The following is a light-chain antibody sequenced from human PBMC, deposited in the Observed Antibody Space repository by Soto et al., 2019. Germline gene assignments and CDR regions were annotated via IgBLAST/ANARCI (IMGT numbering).Light chain of an antibody. CDR2: WAS. J-gene: IGKJ4*01. Sequence: DIVMTQSPDSLAVSLGERATINCKSSQSVLYSSNNKNYLAWYQQKPGQPPKLLIYWASTRESGVPDRFSGSGSGTDFTLTISSLQAEDVSVYYGHQYYRTPRAFGRATEVDI. CDR3: HQYYRTPRA. V-gene: IGKV4-1*01. CDR1: QSVLYSSNNKNY.